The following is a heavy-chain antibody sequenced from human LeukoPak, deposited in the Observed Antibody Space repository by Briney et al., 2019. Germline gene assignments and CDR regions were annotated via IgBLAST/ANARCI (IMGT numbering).Heavy chain of an antibody. CDR2: INPSGGST. CDR3: ARDPQRITIVGVVMAHYYMDV. J-gene: IGHJ6*03. V-gene: IGHV1-46*01. D-gene: IGHD3-3*01. CDR1: GYTFTSYY. Sequence: ASVKVSCKASGYTFTSYYMHWVRQAPGQGLEWMGIINPSGGSTSYAQKFQGRVTMTRDTSTSTVYMELSSLRSEDTAVYYCARDPQRITIVGVVMAHYYMDVWGKGTPVTVSS.